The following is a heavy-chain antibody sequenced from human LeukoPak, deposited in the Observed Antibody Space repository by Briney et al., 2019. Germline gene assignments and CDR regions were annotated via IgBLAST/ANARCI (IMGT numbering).Heavy chain of an antibody. Sequence: GGSLRLSCAASGFTFSDYYMSWIRQAPGKGLEWVSYIGTSGSSIYYADSVKGRFTISRDNAKKSFYLQMNSLRAEDTAVYYCARGPNYYDSSGFHYRDWGQGTLVTVSS. CDR3: ARGPNYYDSSGFHYRD. CDR1: GFTFSDYY. D-gene: IGHD3-22*01. CDR2: IGTSGSSI. V-gene: IGHV3-11*01. J-gene: IGHJ4*02.